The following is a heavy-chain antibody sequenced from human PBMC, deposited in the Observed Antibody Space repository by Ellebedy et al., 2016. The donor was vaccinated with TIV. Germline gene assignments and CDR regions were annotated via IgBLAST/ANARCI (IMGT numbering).Heavy chain of an antibody. Sequence: GGSLRLXXAASGFTFTDYPMTWVRQAPGKGLEGVSSISGSGGDTYYTDSVKGRFTISRDNSKNTLYLQMNSLRAEDTAVYYCASTPSQGDYWGQGTLVTVSS. CDR3: ASTPSQGDY. CDR2: ISGSGGDT. J-gene: IGHJ4*02. CDR1: GFTFTDYP. V-gene: IGHV3-23*01.